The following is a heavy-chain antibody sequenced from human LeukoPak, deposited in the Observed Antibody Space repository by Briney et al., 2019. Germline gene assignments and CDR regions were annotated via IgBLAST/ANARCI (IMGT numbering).Heavy chain of an antibody. V-gene: IGHV1-3*01. Sequence: ASVKVSCKASGYTFTSYAMHWVRQAPGQRLEWMGWINAGNGNTKYSQKFQGRVTITRDTSASTAYMELSSLRSEDTAVYYCARDKGTTVVAFDYWGQGTLVTVSS. CDR3: ARDKGTTVVAFDY. CDR2: INAGNGNT. D-gene: IGHD4-23*01. CDR1: GYTFTSYA. J-gene: IGHJ4*02.